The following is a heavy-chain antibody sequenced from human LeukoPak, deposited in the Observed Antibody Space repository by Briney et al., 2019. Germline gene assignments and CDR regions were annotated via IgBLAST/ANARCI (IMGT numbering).Heavy chain of an antibody. D-gene: IGHD6-13*01. J-gene: IGHJ4*02. Sequence: GGSLRLSCAASGFTFSSYAMSWVRQAPGKGLEWVSAISGSGGSTYYAGSVKGRFTISRDNSKNTLYLQMNSLRAEDTAVYYCAKDLASSWYSSSWYYFDYWGQGTLVTVSS. V-gene: IGHV3-23*01. CDR3: AKDLASSWYSSSWYYFDY. CDR2: ISGSGGST. CDR1: GFTFSSYA.